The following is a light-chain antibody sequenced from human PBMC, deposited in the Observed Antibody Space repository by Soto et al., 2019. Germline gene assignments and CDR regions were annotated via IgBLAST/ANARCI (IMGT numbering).Light chain of an antibody. V-gene: IGKV2-28*01. CDR1: QSLLHSNGYNY. CDR2: LGS. J-gene: IGKJ3*01. CDR3: MQALQTPFT. Sequence: IVMTQSPLSLPVTPGEPASISCNSSQSLLHSNGYNYLDWYLQKPGQSPQLLIYLGSNRASGVPDGFSGSGSGTDFTLKISRVEAEDVGVYYCMQALQTPFTFGPGTKVDIK.